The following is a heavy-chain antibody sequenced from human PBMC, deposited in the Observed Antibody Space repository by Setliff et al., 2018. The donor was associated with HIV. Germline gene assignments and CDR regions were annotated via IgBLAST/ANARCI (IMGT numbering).Heavy chain of an antibody. CDR3: ARVGGRGGSSWYLGTKMGRKYGMDV. J-gene: IGHJ6*02. CDR1: GGSISPYY. D-gene: IGHD6-13*01. V-gene: IGHV4-59*01. Sequence: PSETLSLTCTVSGGSISPYYWSWIRQPPGKGLEWIAWISDSGTTNYNPSLKSRVTLSVDTSKNQFSLSLTSVTGADTAVYYCARVGGRGGSSWYLGTKMGRKYGMDVWGQGTTVTVSS. CDR2: ISDSGTT.